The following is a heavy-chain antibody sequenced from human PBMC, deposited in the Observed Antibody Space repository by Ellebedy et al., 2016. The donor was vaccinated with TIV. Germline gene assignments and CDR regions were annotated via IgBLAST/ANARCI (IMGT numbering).Heavy chain of an antibody. D-gene: IGHD4-17*01. Sequence: GESLKISCAASGFTFSRFAMSWVRQIPGMGLEWVATISYDSAKTYYADSVRGRFSISRDNVKNSLYLQMNSLRDEDTAVYYCARDENYGAEVIDYWGQGTLVTVSS. CDR3: ARDENYGAEVIDY. CDR2: ISYDSAKT. J-gene: IGHJ4*02. CDR1: GFTFSRFA. V-gene: IGHV3-23*01.